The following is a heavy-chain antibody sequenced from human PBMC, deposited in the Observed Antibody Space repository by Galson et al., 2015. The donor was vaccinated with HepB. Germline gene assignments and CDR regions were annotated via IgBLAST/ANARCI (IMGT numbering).Heavy chain of an antibody. V-gene: IGHV7-4-1*02. CDR3: ARDLDPQQLDSVEYFQH. CDR1: GYTFTSYA. J-gene: IGHJ1*01. Sequence: SVKVSCKASGYTFTSYAMNWVRQAPGQGLEWMGWINTNTGNPTYAQGFTGRFVFSLDTSVSTAYLQISSLKAEDTAVYYCARDLDPQQLDSVEYFQHWGRGTLVTVSS. D-gene: IGHD6-13*01. CDR2: INTNTGNP.